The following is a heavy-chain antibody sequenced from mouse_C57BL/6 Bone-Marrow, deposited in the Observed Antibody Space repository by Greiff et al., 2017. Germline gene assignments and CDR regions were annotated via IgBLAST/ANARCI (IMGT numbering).Heavy chain of an antibody. D-gene: IGHD1-1*01. J-gene: IGHJ2*01. V-gene: IGHV1-80*01. CDR3: ARSDGSSFFDY. CDR2: IYPGDGDT. CDR1: GYAFSSYW. Sequence: QVQLQQSGAELVKPGASVKLSCKASGYAFSSYWMNWVKQRPGKGLEWIGQIYPGDGDTNYNGKFKGKATLTADKSSSTAYMQLSSLTSEDSAVYFCARSDGSSFFDYWGQGTTLTVSS.